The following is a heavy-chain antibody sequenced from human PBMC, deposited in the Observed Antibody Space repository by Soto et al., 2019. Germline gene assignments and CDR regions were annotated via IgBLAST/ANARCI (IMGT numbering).Heavy chain of an antibody. D-gene: IGHD3-10*01. CDR2: ISGSGGGT. Sequence: EVQRLDSGGGLVQPGGSLRLSCAASGFTFSSYAMSWVRQAPGKGLEWVSSISGSGGGTYYADSVKGRFTISRDNSKNTLSLQMNSLRAEDTAVYYCAKSRGSGSYFNPSDAFDFWGQGTMVTVSS. CDR3: AKSRGSGSYFNPSDAFDF. V-gene: IGHV3-23*01. J-gene: IGHJ3*01. CDR1: GFTFSSYA.